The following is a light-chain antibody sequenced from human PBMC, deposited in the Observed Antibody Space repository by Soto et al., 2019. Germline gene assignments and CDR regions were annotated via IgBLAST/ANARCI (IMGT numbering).Light chain of an antibody. CDR1: QSVSNNY. J-gene: IGKJ1*01. CDR3: QQYGSSPPT. CDR2: GAS. Sequence: EIVLTQSPGTLSLSPGERATLSCRASQSVSNNYLAWYQQKPGQAPRLLIYGASSRATGIPDRFSGSGSGTDFTLTISRLEPEDFAVYYCQQYGSSPPTFGQGTKVDIK. V-gene: IGKV3-20*01.